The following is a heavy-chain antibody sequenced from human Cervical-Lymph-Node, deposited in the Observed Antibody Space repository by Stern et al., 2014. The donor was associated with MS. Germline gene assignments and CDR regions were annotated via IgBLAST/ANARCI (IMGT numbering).Heavy chain of an antibody. D-gene: IGHD2-15*01. CDR1: GFTFSTYW. Sequence: VQLVESGGGLVQPGGSLRLSCAASGFTFSTYWMSWVRQAPGKGQEWVATIKQDGSQKYYVDSVKGRFTISRDNARNSLFLQMNSLRAEDTAVYYCARPECTGGTCYSSWFDPWGQGTLVTVSS. CDR2: IKQDGSQK. J-gene: IGHJ5*02. V-gene: IGHV3-7*01. CDR3: ARPECTGGTCYSSWFDP.